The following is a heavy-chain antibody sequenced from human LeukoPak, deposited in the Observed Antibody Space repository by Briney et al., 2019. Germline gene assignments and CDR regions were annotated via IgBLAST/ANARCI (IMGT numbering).Heavy chain of an antibody. V-gene: IGHV3-23*01. CDR1: GFTFSTYA. J-gene: IGHJ4*02. CDR3: AKDSGLYCSGGSCYIDY. CDR2: ISYSGGST. D-gene: IGHD2-15*01. Sequence: GGSLRLSCAASGFTFSTYAMSWVRQAPGKGLEWVSAISYSGGSTFYADSVKGRFTISRDNSKNTLYLQMNSLRAEDTAVYYCAKDSGLYCSGGSCYIDYWGQGTLVTVSS.